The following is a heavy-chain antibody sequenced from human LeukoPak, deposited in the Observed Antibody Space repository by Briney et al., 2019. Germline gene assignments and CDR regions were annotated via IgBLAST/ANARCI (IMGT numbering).Heavy chain of an antibody. J-gene: IGHJ4*02. Sequence: ASVKVSCKASGGTFSSYAISSVRQAPGQGLEWMGRIIPIFGIANYAHRFQGRVTITADKSASTSYMELSSLRSEDTAVYYCARGSCSGGSCYPALAYYFDYWGQGTLVTVSS. CDR2: IIPIFGIA. V-gene: IGHV1-69*04. D-gene: IGHD2-15*01. CDR3: ARGSCSGGSCYPALAYYFDY. CDR1: GGTFSSYA.